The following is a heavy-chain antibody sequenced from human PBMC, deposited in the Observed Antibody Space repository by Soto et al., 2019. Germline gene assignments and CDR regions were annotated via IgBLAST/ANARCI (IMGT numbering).Heavy chain of an antibody. Sequence: QVQLVHSGAEVKKPGSSVKVSCKASGGTFSSYTISWVRQAPGQGLEWMGRIIPILGIANYAQKFQGRVTITADKSTSTAYMELSSLRSEDTAVYYCARGPANIDSSSSNYYYYYYMDVWGKGTTVTVSS. CDR3: ARGPANIDSSSSNYYYYYYMDV. CDR1: GGTFSSYT. V-gene: IGHV1-69*02. CDR2: IIPILGIA. D-gene: IGHD6-6*01. J-gene: IGHJ6*03.